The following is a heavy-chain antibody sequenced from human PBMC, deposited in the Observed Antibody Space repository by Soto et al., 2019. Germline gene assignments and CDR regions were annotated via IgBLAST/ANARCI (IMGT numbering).Heavy chain of an antibody. J-gene: IGHJ4*01. D-gene: IGHD2-21*02. V-gene: IGHV3-74*01. CDR3: ARVVVTTYYFDY. CDR1: GFTFTSYW. CDR2: INPDGSRT. Sequence: EVQLVESGGDLVQPGGSLRLSCAASGFTFTSYWMHWVRQTPGKGLVWVSRINPDGSRTSYADSVKGRFTISRDNAKNTLYLQMNSLGAEDTAVYYCARVVVTTYYFDYWGHGTLVTVSS.